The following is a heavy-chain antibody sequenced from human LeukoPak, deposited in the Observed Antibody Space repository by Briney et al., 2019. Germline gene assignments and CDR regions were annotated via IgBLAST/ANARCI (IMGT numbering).Heavy chain of an antibody. Sequence: GGSLRLSCAASGFTFDDYAMRWVRQAPGKGLEWVSGISWNSGSIGYADSVKGRFTISRDNAKNSLYLQMNSLRAEDTALYYCAKSLTIFGPFGYWGQGTLVTVSS. J-gene: IGHJ4*02. V-gene: IGHV3-9*01. CDR3: AKSLTIFGPFGY. CDR1: GFTFDDYA. D-gene: IGHD3-3*01. CDR2: ISWNSGSI.